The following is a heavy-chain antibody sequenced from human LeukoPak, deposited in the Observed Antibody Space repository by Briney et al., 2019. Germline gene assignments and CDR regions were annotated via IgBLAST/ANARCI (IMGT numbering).Heavy chain of an antibody. CDR2: INTNTGNP. D-gene: IGHD3-22*01. Sequence: ASVKVSSKASGYTFTSYAMNWVRQAPGQGLEWMGWINTNTGNPTYAQGFTGRFVFSLDTSVSTAYLQISSLKAEDTAVYYCARRATMSPPPLCDYWGQGTLVTVSS. J-gene: IGHJ4*02. CDR3: ARRATMSPPPLCDY. V-gene: IGHV7-4-1*02. CDR1: GYTFTSYA.